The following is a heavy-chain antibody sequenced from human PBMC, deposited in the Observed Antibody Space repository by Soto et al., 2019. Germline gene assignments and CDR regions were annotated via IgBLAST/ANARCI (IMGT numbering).Heavy chain of an antibody. CDR3: ARQRLLRLKPDFDI. Sequence: PSETLSLTCAVSGGSTSDKSYFWGWVRQSPGKGLEWIGSMYYSGSSYYNPSLKSRVAISVDTSKNQFSLKLRSVTAADTAVYFCARQRLLRLKPDFDIWGQGTLVPSPQ. CDR1: GGSTSDKSYF. D-gene: IGHD2-21*02. J-gene: IGHJ4*02. V-gene: IGHV4-39*01. CDR2: MYYSGSS.